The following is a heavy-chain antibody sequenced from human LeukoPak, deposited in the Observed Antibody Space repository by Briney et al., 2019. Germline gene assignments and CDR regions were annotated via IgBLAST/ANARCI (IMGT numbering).Heavy chain of an antibody. CDR3: ARVTYSIFDY. J-gene: IGHJ4*02. CDR2: LYHSGST. Sequence: SETLSLTCSVSDDSITMYYWTWIRQPPGKGLEWIANLYHSGSTYYNPSLKSRVTISVDTSKNQFSLKLSSVTAADTAVYYCARVTYSIFDYWGQGTLVTVSS. D-gene: IGHD2-21*01. V-gene: IGHV4-38-2*02. CDR1: DDSITMYY.